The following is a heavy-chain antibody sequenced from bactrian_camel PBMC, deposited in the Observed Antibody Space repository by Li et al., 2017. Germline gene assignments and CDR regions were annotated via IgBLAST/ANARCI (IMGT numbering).Heavy chain of an antibody. Sequence: HVQLVESGGGLVQAGGSLRLSCTASGFTLDVADMNWYRQAPGNECELVSRISTDGRTYYADSVKGRFTISQDNAKNTLYLQMNNLQPEDSAVYYCAADRYGGSWNLGALCVRTEQKHNYWGRGPRSP. CDR3: AADRYGGSWNLGALCVRTEQKHNY. CDR1: GFTLDVAD. V-gene: IGHV3S55*01. CDR2: ISTDGRT. D-gene: IGHD6*01. J-gene: IGHJ4*01.